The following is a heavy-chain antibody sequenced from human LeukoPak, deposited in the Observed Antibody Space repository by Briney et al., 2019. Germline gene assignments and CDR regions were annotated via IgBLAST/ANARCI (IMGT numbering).Heavy chain of an antibody. V-gene: IGHV1-3*03. CDR3: ATEYSSGWSNFDY. Sequence: ASVKVSCKASGYTFTSYAMHWVRQAPGQRLEWMGWINAGNGNTKYSQEFQGRVTITRDTSASTAYMELSSLRSEDTAVYYCATEYSSGWSNFDYWGQGTLVTVSS. CDR1: GYTFTSYA. CDR2: INAGNGNT. J-gene: IGHJ4*02. D-gene: IGHD6-19*01.